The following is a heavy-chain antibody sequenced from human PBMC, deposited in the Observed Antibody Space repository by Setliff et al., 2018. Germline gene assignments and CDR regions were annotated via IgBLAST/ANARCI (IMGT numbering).Heavy chain of an antibody. CDR3: ASLPYYDSSGYSLSYY. V-gene: IGHV4-4*08. CDR1: GGSMTDFF. Sequence: SETLSLTCSVTGGSMTDFFWNWIRQPPGKGLEWIGYVYTKGSTNYSPSLRSRVTMSLDRSRNQFSLTLNSMTAADTAVYYCASLPYYDSSGYSLSYYWGQGTLVTVSS. J-gene: IGHJ4*02. CDR2: VYTKGST. D-gene: IGHD3-22*01.